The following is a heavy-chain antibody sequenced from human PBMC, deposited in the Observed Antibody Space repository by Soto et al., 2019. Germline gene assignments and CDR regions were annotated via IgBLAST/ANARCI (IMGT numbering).Heavy chain of an antibody. Sequence: SVKVSCKACGCTFSSYAISWVRQAPGQGLEWMGGIIPIFGTANYAQKFQGRVTITADESTSTAYMELSSLRSEDTAVYYCASSSHSNWFAPWGQGTLVPVSA. J-gene: IGHJ5*02. CDR2: IIPIFGTA. CDR3: ASSSHSNWFAP. V-gene: IGHV1-69*13. CDR1: GCTFSSYA. D-gene: IGHD6-6*01.